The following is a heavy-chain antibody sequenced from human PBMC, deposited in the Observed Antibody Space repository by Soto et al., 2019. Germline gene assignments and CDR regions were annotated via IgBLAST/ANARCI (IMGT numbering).Heavy chain of an antibody. CDR1: GGTFSSYA. V-gene: IGHV1-69*13. D-gene: IGHD6-19*01. CDR3: ARAEWGDMEAVAGTGYYYYGMDV. CDR2: IIPIFGTA. Sequence: SVKVSCKASGGTFSSYAISWVRQAPGQGLEWMGGIIPIFGTANYAQKFQGRVTITADESTSTAYMELSSLRSEDTAVYYCARAEWGDMEAVAGTGYYYYGMDVWGQGTTVTVSS. J-gene: IGHJ6*02.